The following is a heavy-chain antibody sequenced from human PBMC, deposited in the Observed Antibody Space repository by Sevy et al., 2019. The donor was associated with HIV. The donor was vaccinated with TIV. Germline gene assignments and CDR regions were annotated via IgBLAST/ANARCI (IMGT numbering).Heavy chain of an antibody. CDR1: GFTFSSYG. V-gene: IGHV3-30*18. CDR2: ISYDGSNK. Sequence: GGSLRLSCAASGFTFSSYGMHWVRQAPGKGLEWVAVISYDGSNKYYADSVKGRFTISRDNSKNTLYLQMTSLRAEDTAVYYCAKAPVAGPSYFDYWGQGTLVTVSS. D-gene: IGHD6-19*01. J-gene: IGHJ4*02. CDR3: AKAPVAGPSYFDY.